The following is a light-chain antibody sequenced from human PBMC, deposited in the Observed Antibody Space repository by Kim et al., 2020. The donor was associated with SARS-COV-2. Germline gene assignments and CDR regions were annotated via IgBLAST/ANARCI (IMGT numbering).Light chain of an antibody. CDR1: QSVSSN. V-gene: IGKV3-15*01. J-gene: IGKJ2*01. Sequence: SPGERATLPCRASQSVSSNLAWYQQKPGQAPRLLIYGASTRATGIPARFSGSGSGTEFTLTISSLQSEDFAVYYCQQYNNWPPRYTFGQGTKLEI. CDR3: QQYNNWPPRYT. CDR2: GAS.